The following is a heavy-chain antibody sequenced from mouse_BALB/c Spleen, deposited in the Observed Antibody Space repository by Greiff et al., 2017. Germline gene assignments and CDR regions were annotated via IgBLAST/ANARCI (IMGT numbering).Heavy chain of an antibody. V-gene: IGHV1-69*02. J-gene: IGHJ3*01. D-gene: IGHD2-10*01. CDR3: ARTPSTVTAY. Sequence: QVQLQQPGAELVKPGASVKLSCKASGYTFTSYWMHWVKQRPGQGLEWIGEIDPSDSYTNYNQKFKGKATLTVDKSSSTAYMQLSSLTSEDSAVYYCARTPSTVTAYWGQGTLVTVSA. CDR1: GYTFTSYW. CDR2: IDPSDSYT.